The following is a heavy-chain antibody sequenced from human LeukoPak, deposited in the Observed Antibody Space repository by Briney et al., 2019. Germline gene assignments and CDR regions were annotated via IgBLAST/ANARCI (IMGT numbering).Heavy chain of an antibody. J-gene: IGHJ6*02. CDR2: IYYSGST. Sequence: SETLSLTCTVSGGSISSYYWSWIRQPPGKGLEWIGYIYYSGSTNYNPSLKSRVTISVDTSKNQFSLKLSSVTAVDTAVYYCARAPAHYGMDVWGQGTTVTVSS. CDR1: GGSISSYY. D-gene: IGHD2-2*01. V-gene: IGHV4-59*01. CDR3: ARAPAHYGMDV.